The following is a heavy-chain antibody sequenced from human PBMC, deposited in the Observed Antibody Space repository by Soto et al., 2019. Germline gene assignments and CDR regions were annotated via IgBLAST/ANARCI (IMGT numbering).Heavy chain of an antibody. D-gene: IGHD3-3*01. CDR3: ARRYYDFWSGYSYGSYIDAFDI. Sequence: PGESLKISCKGSGYSFTSYWISWVRQMPGKGLEWMGRIDPSDSYTNYSPSFQGHVTISADKSISTAYLQWSSLKASDTAMYYCARRYYDFWSGYSYGSYIDAFDIWGKGTRVT. CDR2: IDPSDSYT. V-gene: IGHV5-10-1*01. CDR1: GYSFTSYW. J-gene: IGHJ3*02.